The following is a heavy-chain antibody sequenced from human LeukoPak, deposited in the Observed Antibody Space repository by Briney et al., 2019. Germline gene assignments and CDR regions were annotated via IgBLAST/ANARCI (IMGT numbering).Heavy chain of an antibody. J-gene: IGHJ3*01. D-gene: IGHD3-22*01. Sequence: PGGYLRLSCAASGLTFSSYAMTWVRQAPGKGLEWVSGISGNGGTTYYADSVKGRFTISRDNSKNTLYLQMDSLRIEDTAVYYCAKGGRWDYYDSSHWGQGTMVTVSS. CDR2: ISGNGGTT. V-gene: IGHV3-23*01. CDR3: AKGGRWDYYDSSH. CDR1: GLTFSSYA.